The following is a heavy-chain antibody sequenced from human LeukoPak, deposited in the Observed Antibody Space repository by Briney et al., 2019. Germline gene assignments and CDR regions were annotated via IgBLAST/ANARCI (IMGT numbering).Heavy chain of an antibody. D-gene: IGHD3-3*01. CDR3: ARQEGEWPPRSGAFDI. CDR1: GGSISSGGYS. J-gene: IGHJ3*02. Sequence: PSETLSLTCAVSGGSISSGGYSWSWIRQPPGKGLEWIGYIYHSGSTYYNPSLKSRVTISVDRSKNQFSLKLSSVTAADTAVYYCARQEGEWPPRSGAFDIWSQGTMVTVSS. V-gene: IGHV4-30-2*01. CDR2: IYHSGST.